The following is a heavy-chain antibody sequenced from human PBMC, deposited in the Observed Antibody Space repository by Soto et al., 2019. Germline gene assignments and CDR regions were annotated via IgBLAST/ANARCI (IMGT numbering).Heavy chain of an antibody. V-gene: IGHV4-34*01. CDR2: INHSGST. J-gene: IGHJ6*02. Sequence: QVQLQQWGAGLLKPSETLSLTCAVYGGSFSGYYWSWIRQPPGKGLEWIGEINHSGSTNYNPSLKSRVTISVDTSKNQFSLKLSSVTAADTAVYYCASGGGVSPYYYYGMDVWGQGTTVTVSS. CDR3: ASGGGVSPYYYYGMDV. D-gene: IGHD1-26*01. CDR1: GGSFSGYY.